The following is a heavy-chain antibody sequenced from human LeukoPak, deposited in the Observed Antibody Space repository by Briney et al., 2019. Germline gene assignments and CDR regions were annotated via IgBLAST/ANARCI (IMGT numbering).Heavy chain of an antibody. CDR1: GDSISSSHYY. CDR2: IYSGGET. CDR3: VRDYSNFVQGD. V-gene: IGHV4-39*02. J-gene: IGHJ4*02. Sequence: SETLSLTCTGSGDSISSSHYYWGWIRQSPGKGLEWIGSIYSGGETHYNPSLNSRVTIFLDTSKNRFSLNLISVTATDTAVYYCVRDYSNFVQGDWGQGTLVTVSS. D-gene: IGHD4-11*01.